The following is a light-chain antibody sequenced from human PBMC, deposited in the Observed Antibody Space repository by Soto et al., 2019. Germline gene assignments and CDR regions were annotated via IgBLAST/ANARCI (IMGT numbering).Light chain of an antibody. Sequence: ETVLAQSQDIMYLSPGGVSTSFVAASRTVGRSYLAWYQQKPGQAPRLLIFGTSTRATGIPDRFSGSGSGTDFTLTISRLEPEDFAVYYCQQYGTSPQTFGQGTKVDIK. V-gene: IGKV3-20*01. CDR1: RTVGRSY. CDR2: GTS. CDR3: QQYGTSPQT. J-gene: IGKJ1*01.